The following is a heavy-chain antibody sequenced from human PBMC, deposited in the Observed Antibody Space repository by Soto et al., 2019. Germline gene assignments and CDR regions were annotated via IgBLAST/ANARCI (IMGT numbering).Heavy chain of an antibody. CDR3: AKGEQRSYCGGDCYSDYYYGMDV. J-gene: IGHJ6*02. Sequence: PGGSLRLSCAASGFTFSSYAMSWVRQAPGKGLEWVSAISGSGGSTYYADSVKGRFTISRDNSKNTLYLQMNSLRAEDTAVYYCAKGEQRSYCGGDCYSDYYYGMDVWGQGTTVTVSS. CDR1: GFTFSSYA. CDR2: ISGSGGST. D-gene: IGHD2-21*02. V-gene: IGHV3-23*01.